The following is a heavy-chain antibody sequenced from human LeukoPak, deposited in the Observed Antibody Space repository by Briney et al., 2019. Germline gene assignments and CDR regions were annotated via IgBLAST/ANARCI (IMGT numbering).Heavy chain of an antibody. CDR1: GFTFSDYY. Sequence: PGGSLRLSCAASGFTFSDYYMSWIRQAPGKGLEWVSYISSSGSTIYYADSVKGRFTISRDNAKNSLYLQMNSLRAEDTAVYYCARYQISRTTGGAAAGTTFYYYYGMDVWGQGTTVTVSS. V-gene: IGHV3-11*01. D-gene: IGHD6-13*01. J-gene: IGHJ6*02. CDR3: ARYQISRTTGGAAAGTTFYYYYGMDV. CDR2: ISSSGSTI.